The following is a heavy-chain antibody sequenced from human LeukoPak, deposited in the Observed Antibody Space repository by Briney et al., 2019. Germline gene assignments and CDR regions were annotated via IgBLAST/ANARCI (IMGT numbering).Heavy chain of an antibody. Sequence: PSETLSLTCTVSGGSISSGDYYWSWIRQPPGKGLEWIGYIYYSGSTYYNPSLKSRVTISVDTSKNQFSLKLSSVTAADTAVYYCARQDLAAARDAFDIWGQGTMVTVSS. CDR1: GGSISSGDYY. CDR2: IYYSGST. J-gene: IGHJ3*02. V-gene: IGHV4-30-4*08. D-gene: IGHD6-13*01. CDR3: ARQDLAAARDAFDI.